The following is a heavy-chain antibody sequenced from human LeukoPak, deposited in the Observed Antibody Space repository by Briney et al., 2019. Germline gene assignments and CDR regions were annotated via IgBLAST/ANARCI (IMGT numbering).Heavy chain of an antibody. D-gene: IGHD5-12*01. CDR1: GFTFSSYW. J-gene: IGHJ3*02. CDR2: IKQDGSEK. Sequence: SGGSLRLSCAASGFTFSSYWMSWVRQAPGKGLEWVANIKQDGSEKYYVDSVKGRFTISRDNAKNSLYLQMNSLRAEDTAVYYCARLLSGGYSGYDPRGVLAFDIWGQGTMVTVSS. V-gene: IGHV3-7*01. CDR3: ARLLSGGYSGYDPRGVLAFDI.